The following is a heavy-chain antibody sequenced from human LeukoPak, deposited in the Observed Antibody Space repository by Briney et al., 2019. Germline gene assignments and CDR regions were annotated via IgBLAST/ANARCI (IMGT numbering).Heavy chain of an antibody. CDR1: GYTFTGYY. V-gene: IGHV1-2*02. D-gene: IGHD3-3*01. J-gene: IGHJ4*02. CDR3: ARGDGATYYDFWSGYYTGGLFDY. CDR2: INPNSGGT. Sequence: ASVKVSCKASGYTFTGYYMHWARQAPGQGLEWMGWINPNSGGTNYAQKFQGRVTMTRDTSISTAYMELSRLRSDDTAVYYCARGDGATYYDFWSGYYTGGLFDYWGQGTLVTVSS.